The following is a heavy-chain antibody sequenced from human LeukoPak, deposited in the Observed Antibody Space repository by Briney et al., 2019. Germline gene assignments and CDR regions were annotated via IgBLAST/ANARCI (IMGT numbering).Heavy chain of an antibody. CDR3: ARHVSAASNVFDI. CDR2: IYYSGST. V-gene: IGHV4-59*08. D-gene: IGHD6-25*01. Sequence: PSETLSLTCTVSNGSISSYYWSWIRQPPGKELEWIGYIYYSGSTNYNPSLKSRVTISVDTSKRQFSLMLPSVTAADTAVYYCARHVSAASNVFDIWGQGMMVIVSS. CDR1: NGSISSYY. J-gene: IGHJ3*02.